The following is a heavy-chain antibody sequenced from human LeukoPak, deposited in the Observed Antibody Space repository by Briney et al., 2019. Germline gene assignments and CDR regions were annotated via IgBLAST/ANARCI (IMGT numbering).Heavy chain of an antibody. CDR2: INHSGST. CDR1: GGSFSGYY. J-gene: IGHJ6*02. V-gene: IGHV4-34*01. CDR3: ARETTSSWYDLYYYYGMDA. D-gene: IGHD6-13*01. Sequence: PSETLSLTCAAYGGSFSGYYWSWIRQPPGKGLEWIGEINHSGSTNYNPSLKSRVTISVDTSKNQFSLKLSSVTAADTAVYYCARETTSSWYDLYYYYGMDAWGQGTTVTVSS.